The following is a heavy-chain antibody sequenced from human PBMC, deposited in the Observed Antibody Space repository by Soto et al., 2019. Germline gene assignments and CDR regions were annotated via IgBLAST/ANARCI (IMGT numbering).Heavy chain of an antibody. V-gene: IGHV3-9*01. CDR2: ISWNSGSI. J-gene: IGHJ4*02. Sequence: EVQLVESGGGLVQPGRSLRLSCAASGFTFDDYAMHWVRQAPGKGLEWVSGISWNSGSIGYADSVKGRFTISRDNAKNSLYLQMNSLRAEDTALYYSAKDSMKRGVPAAIHYWGQGTLVTVSS. CDR3: AKDSMKRGVPAAIHY. CDR1: GFTFDDYA. D-gene: IGHD2-2*01.